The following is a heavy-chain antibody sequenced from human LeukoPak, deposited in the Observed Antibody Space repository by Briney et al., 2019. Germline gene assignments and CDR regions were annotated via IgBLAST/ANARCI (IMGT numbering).Heavy chain of an antibody. J-gene: IGHJ4*02. CDR1: GFTSTNYW. V-gene: IGHV3-7*01. D-gene: IGHD2-8*02. Sequence: GGSLRLSCVASGFTSTNYWMSWVRQAPGKGLEWVANIKYDGSEKYYVDSVKGRFTISRDNAKNSLYLQMNSLRDEDAAVYYCARLLVWGQGTLVTVSS. CDR3: ARLLV. CDR2: IKYDGSEK.